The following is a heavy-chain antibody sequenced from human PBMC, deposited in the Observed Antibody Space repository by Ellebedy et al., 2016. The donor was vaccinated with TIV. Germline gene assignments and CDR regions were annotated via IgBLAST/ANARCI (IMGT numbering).Heavy chain of an antibody. CDR3: ARSRGGDAAGWFNP. J-gene: IGHJ5*02. Sequence: ASVKVSXKASGGTFSSYAISWVRQAPGQGLEWMGWIGAYNGNTNYAQKLQGRVTMTTDTSTSTAYMELRSLRSDDTAVYYCARSRGGDAAGWFNPWGQGTLVTVSS. D-gene: IGHD2-21*01. CDR1: GGTFSSYA. CDR2: IGAYNGNT. V-gene: IGHV1-18*01.